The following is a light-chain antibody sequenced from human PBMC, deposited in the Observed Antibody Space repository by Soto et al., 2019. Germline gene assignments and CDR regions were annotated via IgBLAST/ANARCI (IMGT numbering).Light chain of an antibody. J-gene: IGLJ2*01. CDR3: QSYDSSLSGAHVV. CDR2: DNS. V-gene: IGLV1-40*01. CDR1: SSNIGAGYD. Sequence: QSVLTQPPSVSGAPGQRVTISCTGSSSNIGAGYDVHWYQQLPGTAPKLLIYDNSNRPSGVPDRFSGSKSVTSASLAITGLQPEDEADYYCQSYDSSLSGAHVVFGGGTKLTVL.